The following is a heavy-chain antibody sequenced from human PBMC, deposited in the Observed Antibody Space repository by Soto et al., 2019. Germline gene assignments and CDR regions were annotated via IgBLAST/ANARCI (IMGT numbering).Heavy chain of an antibody. Sequence: QVQLQESGPGLVKPSETLSLTCTVSGGSVSSGSYFWYWIRQPPGKGLEWIGYIYYSGSTSYNPSLQSRVTISVDTSKNQFSLRLSSVTAADTAVYYCARASDPTSSWPSLDYWGQGTLVTVSS. CDR2: IYYSGST. V-gene: IGHV4-61*01. CDR3: ARASDPTSSWPSLDY. D-gene: IGHD6-13*01. J-gene: IGHJ4*02. CDR1: GGSVSSGSYF.